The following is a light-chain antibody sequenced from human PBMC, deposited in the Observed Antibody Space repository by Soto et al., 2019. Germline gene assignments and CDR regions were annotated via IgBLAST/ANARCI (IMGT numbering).Light chain of an antibody. CDR3: SSYTSGSTWV. J-gene: IGLJ3*02. Sequence: QSVLTQPASVSGSPGQSITISCTGTSSDVGAYNYVSWYQQHPGKAPKLMIYEVSNRPSGVSNRFSGSKSGNTASLTISGLQGEDEGDYYCSSYTSGSTWVFGGGTKLTVL. CDR1: SSDVGAYNY. CDR2: EVS. V-gene: IGLV2-14*01.